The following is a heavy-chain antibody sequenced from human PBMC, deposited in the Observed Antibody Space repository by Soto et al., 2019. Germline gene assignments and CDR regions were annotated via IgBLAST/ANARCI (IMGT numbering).Heavy chain of an antibody. Sequence: GGSLRLSCAASGFTFSSYGMHWVRQAPGKGLEWVAVISYDGSNKYYADSVKGRFTISRDNSKNTLYLQMNSLRAEDTAVYYCAKVRGLLALYYGMDVWGQGTTVTVSS. V-gene: IGHV3-30*18. D-gene: IGHD3-3*02. CDR2: ISYDGSNK. CDR3: AKVRGLLALYYGMDV. J-gene: IGHJ6*02. CDR1: GFTFSSYG.